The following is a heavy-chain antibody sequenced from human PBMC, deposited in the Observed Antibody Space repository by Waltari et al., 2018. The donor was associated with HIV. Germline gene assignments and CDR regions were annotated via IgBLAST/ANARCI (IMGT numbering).Heavy chain of an antibody. CDR1: GFTFSSYS. J-gene: IGHJ4*02. D-gene: IGHD4-17*01. CDR3: ARDVRDDYGDNRSFLFDY. V-gene: IGHV3-21*01. CDR2: ISSSSSYI. Sequence: EVQLVESGGGLVKPGGSLRLSCAASGFTFSSYSMNWVRQAPGKGLEWVSSISSSSSYIYYADSVKGRFTISRDNAKNSLYLQMNSLRAEDTAVYYCARDVRDDYGDNRSFLFDYWGQGTLVTVSS.